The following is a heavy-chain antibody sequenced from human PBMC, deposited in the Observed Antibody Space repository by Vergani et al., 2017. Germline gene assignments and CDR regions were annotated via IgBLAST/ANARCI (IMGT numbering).Heavy chain of an antibody. J-gene: IGHJ4*02. CDR2: IYYSGST. CDR3: ARAARDGSGRTVDY. CDR1: GGSFSGYY. V-gene: IGHV4-34*01. Sequence: QVQLQQWGAGLLKPSETLSLTCAVYGGSFSGYYWSWIRQPPGKGLEWIGYIYYSGSTYYNPSLKSRVTISVDTSKNQFSLKLSSVTAADTAVYYCARAARDGSGRTVDYWGQGTLVTVSS. D-gene: IGHD3-10*01.